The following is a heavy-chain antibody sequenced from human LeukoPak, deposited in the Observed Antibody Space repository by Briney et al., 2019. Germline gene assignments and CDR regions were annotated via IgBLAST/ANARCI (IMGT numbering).Heavy chain of an antibody. Sequence: GGSLRLSCATSGFTFSSYDMHWVRQAPGKGLVWVSRIDSDGSSTSYADSVKGRFTISRDNAKNTLYLQMNSLRAEDTAVYFCARDTSDTSGYYYEGDAFDIWGHGTMVTVSS. V-gene: IGHV3-74*01. CDR3: ARDTSDTSGYYYEGDAFDI. J-gene: IGHJ3*02. CDR1: GFTFSSYD. CDR2: IDSDGSST. D-gene: IGHD3-22*01.